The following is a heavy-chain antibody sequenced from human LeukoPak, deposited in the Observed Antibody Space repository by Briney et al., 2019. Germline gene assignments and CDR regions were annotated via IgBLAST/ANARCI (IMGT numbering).Heavy chain of an antibody. CDR1: GFTFSNSW. CDR2: INSDGSAK. V-gene: IGHV3-74*01. CDR3: ARDLGGYSYGSHFDY. J-gene: IGHJ4*02. Sequence: GGSLRLSCAASGFTFSNSWMYWVRQAPGKGLVWVSRINSDGSAKNYADSVKGRFTISRDNAKNTLYLQINSLTADDTAVYYCARDLGGYSYGSHFDYWGQGTLVTVSS. D-gene: IGHD5-18*01.